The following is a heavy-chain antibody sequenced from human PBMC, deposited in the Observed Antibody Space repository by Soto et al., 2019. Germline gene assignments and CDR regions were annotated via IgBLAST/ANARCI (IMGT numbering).Heavy chain of an antibody. CDR2: ISGSGGST. V-gene: IGHV3-23*01. D-gene: IGHD3-22*01. J-gene: IGHJ4*02. CDR1: GFSFTNIW. CDR3: AKDSSGYYRSYFYY. Sequence: GGSLRRSCAASGFSFTNIWMSWVRQGPGKGLEWVSAISGSGGSTYYADSVKGRFTISRDNSKNTLYLQMNSLRAEDTAVYYCAKDSSGYYRSYFYYWGQGTLVTVS.